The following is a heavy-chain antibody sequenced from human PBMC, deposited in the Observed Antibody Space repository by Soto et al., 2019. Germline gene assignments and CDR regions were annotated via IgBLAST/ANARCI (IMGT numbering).Heavy chain of an antibody. J-gene: IGHJ6*03. Sequence: VQLQQWGAGLLKPSETLSLTCAVYGGSFSGYYCSWIRQPPGKGLEWIGAINHSGSTNYNPSLKSRVTISVDPSKNQFSLKLSSVTAADTAVYYCARERGCSSTSCYVDYYYYYMDVWGKGTTVTVSS. CDR1: GGSFSGYY. CDR2: INHSGST. D-gene: IGHD2-2*01. V-gene: IGHV4-34*01. CDR3: ARERGCSSTSCYVDYYYYYMDV.